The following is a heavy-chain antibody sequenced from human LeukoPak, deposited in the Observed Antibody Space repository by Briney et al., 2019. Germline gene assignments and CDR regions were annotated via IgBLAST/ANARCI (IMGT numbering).Heavy chain of an antibody. CDR1: EYTFTSYY. CDR2: INPSGGST. V-gene: IGHV1-46*01. CDR3: ARSGSFVATILPYYYYGMDV. J-gene: IGHJ6*01. Sequence: ASVKVSCKASEYTFTSYYMHWVRQSPGQGLEWMRIINPSGGSTSYAQKFQGKVTMTRDTSTSTVYMELSSLRSEDTAVYYCARSGSFVATILPYYYYGMDVWGQGTTVTVSS. D-gene: IGHD5-12*01.